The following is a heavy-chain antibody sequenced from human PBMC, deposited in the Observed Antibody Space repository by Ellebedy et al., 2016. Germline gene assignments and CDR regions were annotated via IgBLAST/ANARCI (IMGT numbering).Heavy chain of an antibody. CDR1: GGTFSSYA. CDR2: IIPIFGTA. J-gene: IGHJ3*02. D-gene: IGHD6-19*01. V-gene: IGHV1-69*13. CDR3: ARSSYSDIAVALFDAFDI. Sequence: SVKVSXXASGGTFSSYAISWVRQAPGQGLEWMGGIIPIFGTANYAQKSQGRVTITADESTSTAYMELSSLRSEDTAVYYCARSSYSDIAVALFDAFDIWGQGTMVTVSS.